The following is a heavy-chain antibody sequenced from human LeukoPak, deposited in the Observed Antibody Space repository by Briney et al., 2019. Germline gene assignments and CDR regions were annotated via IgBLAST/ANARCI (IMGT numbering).Heavy chain of an antibody. J-gene: IGHJ4*02. CDR1: GFIFSYYA. V-gene: IGHV3-23*01. D-gene: IGHD6-19*01. Sequence: GGSLRLSCAASGFIFSYYAMSWVRQAPGKGLEWVSAISGSGGSTYYADSVKGRFTISRDNSKNTLYLQMNSLRAEDTAVYYCAKDPSGWYEYYFDYWGRGTLVTVSS. CDR3: AKDPSGWYEYYFDY. CDR2: ISGSGGST.